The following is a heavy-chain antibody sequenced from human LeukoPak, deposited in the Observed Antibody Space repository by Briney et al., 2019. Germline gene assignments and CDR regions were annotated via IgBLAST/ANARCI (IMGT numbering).Heavy chain of an antibody. CDR1: GYTFTGYY. J-gene: IGHJ4*02. CDR2: INPNSGGT. V-gene: IGHV1-2*02. CDR3: ARLLGTWDTFDY. D-gene: IGHD5-18*01. Sequence: ASVKVSCKASGYTFTGYYMHWVRQASGQGLEWMGWINPNSGGTNYAQKFQGRVTMTGDTSISTAYMELSRLRPDDTAVYYCARLLGTWDTFDYWGQGTLVTVSS.